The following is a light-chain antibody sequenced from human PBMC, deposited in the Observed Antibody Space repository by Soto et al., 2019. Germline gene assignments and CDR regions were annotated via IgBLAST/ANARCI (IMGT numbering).Light chain of an antibody. J-gene: IGKJ1*01. V-gene: IGKV1D-13*01. Sequence: AIQLPQSPSSLSASVGDRVTITCRASQGISSSLAWYQQKPGRAPSLIIYDASTLERGVPSRFSGSGSGTEFTLIISNLQPDDFATYYCQQFKDYVWTFGQGTKV. CDR2: DAS. CDR1: QGISSS. CDR3: QQFKDYVWT.